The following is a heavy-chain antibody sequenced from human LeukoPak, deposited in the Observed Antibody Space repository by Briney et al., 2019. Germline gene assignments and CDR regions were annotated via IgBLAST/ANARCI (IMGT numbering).Heavy chain of an antibody. CDR1: GGTFSSYA. V-gene: IGHV1-69*05. Sequence: SVKVSCKASGGTFSSYAISWVRQAPGQGLEWMGRIIPIFGTANYAQKFQGRVTITTDESTSTAYMELSSLRSEDTAVYYCAREYCGGDCYFGWLDYWGQGTLVTVSS. D-gene: IGHD2-21*02. CDR2: IIPIFGTA. J-gene: IGHJ4*02. CDR3: AREYCGGDCYFGWLDY.